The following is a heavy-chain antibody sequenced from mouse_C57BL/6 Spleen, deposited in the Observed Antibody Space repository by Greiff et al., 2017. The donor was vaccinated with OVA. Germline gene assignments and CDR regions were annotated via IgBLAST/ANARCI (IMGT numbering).Heavy chain of an antibody. Sequence: DVKLVESGAELVRPGASVKLSCTASGFNIKDDYMHWVKQRPEQGLEWIGWIDPENGDTEYASKFQGKATITADTSSNTAYLQLSSLTSEDTAVYYCTTTPITTVDYWGQGTTLTVSS. D-gene: IGHD1-1*01. J-gene: IGHJ2*01. CDR1: GFNIKDDY. V-gene: IGHV14-4*01. CDR3: TTTPITTVDY. CDR2: IDPENGDT.